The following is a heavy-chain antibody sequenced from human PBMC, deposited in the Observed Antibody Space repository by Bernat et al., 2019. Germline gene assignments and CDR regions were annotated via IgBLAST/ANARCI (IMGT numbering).Heavy chain of an antibody. CDR2: ISYDGSNK. Sequence: QVQLVESGGGVVQPGRSLRLSCAASGFTFKIYGMHWVRQAPGKGLEWVALISYDGSNKQYAGSVKGRFTISRDNSKNMLYLQMNSLRGEDTAVYYCAKRFSRADEAFDIWGQGTMVTVSS. CDR1: GFTFKIYG. CDR3: AKRFSRADEAFDI. J-gene: IGHJ3*02. V-gene: IGHV3-30*18.